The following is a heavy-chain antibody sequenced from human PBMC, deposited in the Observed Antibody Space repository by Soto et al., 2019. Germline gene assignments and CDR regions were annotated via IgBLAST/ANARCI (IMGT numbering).Heavy chain of an antibody. CDR2: IYYSGST. Sequence: SETLSLTCTVSGGSISSGDYYWSWIRQPPGKGLELIGYIYYSGSTYYNPSLKSRVTISVDTSKNQISLKLSSVTAADTAVYYCARDRLIAAAGTHWFDPWGQGTLVTVSS. CDR1: GGSISSGDYY. J-gene: IGHJ5*02. CDR3: ARDRLIAAAGTHWFDP. D-gene: IGHD6-13*01. V-gene: IGHV4-30-4*02.